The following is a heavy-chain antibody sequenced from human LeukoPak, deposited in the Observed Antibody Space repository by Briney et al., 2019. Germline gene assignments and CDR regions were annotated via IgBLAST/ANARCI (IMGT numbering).Heavy chain of an antibody. Sequence: ASVKVSCKASGYTFTSYGISWLRQAPGQGLEWMGWISAYNGNTNYAQKFQGRVTMTRNTSISTAYMELSSLRSEDSAVYYCASMVRGVDAFDIWGQGTMVTVSS. J-gene: IGHJ3*02. CDR1: GYTFTSYG. CDR3: ASMVRGVDAFDI. V-gene: IGHV1-18*04. D-gene: IGHD3-10*01. CDR2: ISAYNGNT.